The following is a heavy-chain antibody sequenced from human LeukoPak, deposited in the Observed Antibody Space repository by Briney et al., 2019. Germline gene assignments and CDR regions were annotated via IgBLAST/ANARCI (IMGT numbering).Heavy chain of an antibody. CDR2: IHYTGST. J-gene: IGHJ4*02. V-gene: IGHV4-59*01. CDR1: GGSITSSY. Sequence: AETLSLTCTVSGGSITSSYWSWIRQSPGKGLEWIGYIHYTGSTNYNPSLKSRVTMLIDTSKNQFSLKLSSVTAADTAVYYCARSDYYDSSGYYWGQGTLVTVSS. D-gene: IGHD3-22*01. CDR3: ARSDYYDSSGYY.